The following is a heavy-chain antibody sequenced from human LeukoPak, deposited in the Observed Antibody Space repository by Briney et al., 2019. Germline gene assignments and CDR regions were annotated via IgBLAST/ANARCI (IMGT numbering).Heavy chain of an antibody. J-gene: IGHJ3*01. CDR2: IHTSGST. CDR3: ASLRKRGGAFDL. Sequence: PSETLSLTCTVSGGSISSSSYCWGWIRQPAGKGLEWIGHIHTSGSTNYNPSLKSRVTISVDTSKNQFSLKLSSVTAADTAVYYCASLRKRGGAFDLWGQGTVVTVSS. V-gene: IGHV4-61*09. CDR1: GGSISSSSYC.